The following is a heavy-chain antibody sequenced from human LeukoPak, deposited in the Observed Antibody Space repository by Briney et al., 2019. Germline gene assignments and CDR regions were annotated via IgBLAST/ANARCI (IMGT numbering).Heavy chain of an antibody. CDR2: IRYDGSNK. CDR1: GFSFSSYD. Sequence: GGSLRLSCVASGFSFSSYDMPWVRQAPGKGLEWVSFIRYDGSNKYYADSVKGRFTVSRDNSRNTLYLQMNSLRAEDTAVYYCAKYGNYFFDDWGQGTLVTVSS. CDR3: AKYGNYFFDD. V-gene: IGHV3-30*02. D-gene: IGHD1-7*01. J-gene: IGHJ4*02.